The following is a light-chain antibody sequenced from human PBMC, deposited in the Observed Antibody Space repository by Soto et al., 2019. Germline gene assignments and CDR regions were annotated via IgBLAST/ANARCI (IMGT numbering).Light chain of an antibody. V-gene: IGLV2-14*02. J-gene: IGLJ3*02. Sequence: QSALTQPASVSVSPGQSITISCTGGSSDVGSYNRVSWYRQHPGKAPQLMIYEVSNRPSGVSNRFSGSKSGNTASLTISGLQAEDEADYFCSSLTRSDTWVIGGGTKVTVL. CDR2: EVS. CDR3: SSLTRSDTWV. CDR1: SSDVGSYNR.